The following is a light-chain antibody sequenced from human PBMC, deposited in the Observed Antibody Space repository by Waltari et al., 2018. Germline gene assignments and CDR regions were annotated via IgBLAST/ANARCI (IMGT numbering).Light chain of an antibody. Sequence: QSALTQPPSASGSPGQSVTISCTGTSSDVGAHHYVSWYQQHPVKAPKLIIYEVTERPAGVPGRYSGSQSGNTASLTVSGLQAEDEADYYCSSYGGGNNVDVFGSGTKLTVL. CDR1: SSDVGAHHY. CDR2: EVT. V-gene: IGLV2-8*01. CDR3: SSYGGGNNVDV. J-gene: IGLJ1*01.